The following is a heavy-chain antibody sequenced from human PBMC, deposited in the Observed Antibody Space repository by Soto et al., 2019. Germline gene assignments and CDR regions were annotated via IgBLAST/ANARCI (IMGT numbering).Heavy chain of an antibody. V-gene: IGHV5-10-1*01. J-gene: IGHJ6*02. CDR3: ARQTAEWLVPTRYYYYGMDV. CDR1: GYSFTSYW. D-gene: IGHD6-19*01. Sequence: PGESLKISCKGSGYSFTSYWISWVRQMPGKGLEWMGRIDPSDSYTNYSPSFQGHVTISADKSISTAYLQWSSLKASDTAMYYCARQTAEWLVPTRYYYYGMDVWGQGTTVTV. CDR2: IDPSDSYT.